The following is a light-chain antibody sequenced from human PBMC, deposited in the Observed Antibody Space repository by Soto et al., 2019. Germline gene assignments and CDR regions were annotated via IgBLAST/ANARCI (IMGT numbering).Light chain of an antibody. Sequence: QSALTQPPSASGSPGQSVTISCTGTSSDVGGYNYVSWYQQHPGKAPKLMIYEVSKRPSGVPDRFSGSKSGNTASLTVSGLQAEDEADYYCSSYAGNNVVFGGGIKVTVL. CDR1: SSDVGGYNY. CDR3: SSYAGNNVV. V-gene: IGLV2-8*01. CDR2: EVS. J-gene: IGLJ2*01.